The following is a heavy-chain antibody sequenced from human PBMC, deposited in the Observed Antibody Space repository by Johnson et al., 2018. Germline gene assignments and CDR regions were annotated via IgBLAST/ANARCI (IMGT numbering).Heavy chain of an antibody. CDR1: GFTFSSYG. CDR2: ISYDGGNI. CDR3: ARQEGAAAGKRH. J-gene: IGHJ1*01. V-gene: IGHV3-30*03. Sequence: QVQLVQSGGGVVQPGRSLRLSCVASGFTFSSYGMHWVRQAPGKGLEWVAVISYDGGNIYYPDSGKGRFTISRDDSKNTLYLQMNSLRVEEPAVYYCARQEGAAAGKRHWGQGTLVTVSS. D-gene: IGHD6-13*01.